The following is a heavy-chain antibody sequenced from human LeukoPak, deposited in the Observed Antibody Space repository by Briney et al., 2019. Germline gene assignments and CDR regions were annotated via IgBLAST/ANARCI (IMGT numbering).Heavy chain of an antibody. CDR1: GFTFSSYG. CDR3: AKGGSGSYIYYYYYMDV. CDR2: ISGSGGST. V-gene: IGHV3-23*01. J-gene: IGHJ6*03. Sequence: GGSLRLSCAASGFTFSSYGMSWVRQAPGKGLEWVSAISGSGGSTYYADSVKGRFTISRDNSKNTLYLQMNSLRAEDTAVYYCAKGGSGSYIYYYYYMDVWGKGTTVTISS. D-gene: IGHD3-10*01.